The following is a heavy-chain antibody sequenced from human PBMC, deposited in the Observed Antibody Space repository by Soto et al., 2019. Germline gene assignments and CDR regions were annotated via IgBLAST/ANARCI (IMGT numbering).Heavy chain of an antibody. D-gene: IGHD3-22*01. CDR2: IYYSGST. CDR3: ARGVYDSSSYSLYYFDY. J-gene: IGHJ4*02. CDR1: GGSISSYY. V-gene: IGHV4-59*01. Sequence: SETLSLTCTVSGGSISSYYWSWIRQPPGKGLEWIGYIYYSGSTNYNPSLKSRVTISVDTSKNQFSLKLSSVTAADTAVYYCARGVYDSSSYSLYYFDYWGQGTLVTVS.